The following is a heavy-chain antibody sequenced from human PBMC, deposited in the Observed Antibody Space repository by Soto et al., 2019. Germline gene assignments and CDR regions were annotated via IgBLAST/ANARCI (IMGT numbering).Heavy chain of an antibody. V-gene: IGHV3-7*01. J-gene: IGHJ4*02. Sequence: PGGSLRLSCAASGFTFSSYWMSWVRQAPGKGLEWVANIKQDGSEKYYVDSVKGRFTISRDNAKNSLYLQMNSLRAEDTAVYYCGKHYDILTGYSAFDYWGQGTLVTVSS. CDR3: GKHYDILTGYSAFDY. D-gene: IGHD3-9*01. CDR1: GFTFSSYW. CDR2: IKQDGSEK.